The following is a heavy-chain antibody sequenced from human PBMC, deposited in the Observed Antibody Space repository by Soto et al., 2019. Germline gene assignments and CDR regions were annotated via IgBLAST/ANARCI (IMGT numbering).Heavy chain of an antibody. V-gene: IGHV1-69*02. Sequence: QVQLVQSGAEVKKPGSSVKVSCKASGGTFSSYTISWVRQAPGQGLEWMGRIIPIIGIANYAQKFQGRVTITADKSTSTAYMELSSMRSEDTAVYYCAHQAPGAQVDYWGQGTLVTVSS. J-gene: IGHJ4*02. D-gene: IGHD1-26*01. CDR2: IIPIIGIA. CDR1: GGTFSSYT. CDR3: AHQAPGAQVDY.